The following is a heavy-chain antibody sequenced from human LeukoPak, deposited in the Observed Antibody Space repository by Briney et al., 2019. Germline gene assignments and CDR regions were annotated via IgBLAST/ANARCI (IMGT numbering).Heavy chain of an antibody. CDR3: ARGEYASGSYYVDG. J-gene: IGHJ4*02. Sequence: DSVKGRFTISRDNAKSSLFLQMNSLRVEDTAVYYCARGEYASGSYYVDGWGQGILVTVSS. V-gene: IGHV3-7*01. D-gene: IGHD3-10*01.